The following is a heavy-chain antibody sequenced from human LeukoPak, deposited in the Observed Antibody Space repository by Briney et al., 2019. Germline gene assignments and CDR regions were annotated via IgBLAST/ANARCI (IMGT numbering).Heavy chain of an antibody. V-gene: IGHV1-2*02. CDR2: INPNSGGT. J-gene: IGHJ4*02. Sequence: ASVKVSCKASGYTFTGYYMHWVRQAPGQGLEWMGWINPNSGGTNYAQKFQGRVTMTRDTSISTAYMVLSRLRSDDTAMYYCARDGGGSYSLDYWGQGTLVTVSS. CDR1: GYTFTGYY. CDR3: ARDGGGSYSLDY. D-gene: IGHD1-26*01.